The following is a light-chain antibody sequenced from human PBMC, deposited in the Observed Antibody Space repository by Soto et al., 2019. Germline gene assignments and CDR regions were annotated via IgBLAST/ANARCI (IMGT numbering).Light chain of an antibody. Sequence: QSVLTQPPSASGTPGQRVTISCSGGSSNIGSHTVNWYQQLPGAAPKLLIYSNDQRPSGVPDRFSGSKSGTSASLVIRGLQSEDEADYYCAAWDDSLRGVFGGGTKLTVL. V-gene: IGLV1-44*01. CDR3: AAWDDSLRGV. CDR2: SND. CDR1: SSNIGSHT. J-gene: IGLJ3*02.